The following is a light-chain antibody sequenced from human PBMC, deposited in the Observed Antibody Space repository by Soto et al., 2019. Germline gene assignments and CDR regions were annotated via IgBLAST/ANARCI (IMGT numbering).Light chain of an antibody. CDR2: DVS. V-gene: IGLV2-11*01. J-gene: IGLJ2*01. Sequence: QSALTQPRSVSGSPGQSVTISCTGNSSDVGGYNYVSWYQQHPGKAPKLMIYDVSKRPSGVPDRFSGSKSGNMASLTISGLQAEDDADYYCCSYAGSYSVVFGGGTQLTVL. CDR3: CSYAGSYSVV. CDR1: SSDVGGYNY.